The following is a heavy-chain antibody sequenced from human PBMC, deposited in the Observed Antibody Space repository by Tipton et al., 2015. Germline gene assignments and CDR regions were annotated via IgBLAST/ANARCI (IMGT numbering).Heavy chain of an antibody. V-gene: IGHV3-48*02. J-gene: IGHJ4*02. CDR2: ISSSTITR. CDR3: TREATTFDY. D-gene: IGHD4-11*01. CDR1: GFSFSTYS. Sequence: QLVQSGGDLVRPGGSLRLSCAASGFSFSTYSMNWVRQAPGKGLERISFISSSTITRYYADSVKGRFTISRDNAKNSLYLQMNSLRDDDTAVYYCTREATTFDYWGQGTLVTVSS.